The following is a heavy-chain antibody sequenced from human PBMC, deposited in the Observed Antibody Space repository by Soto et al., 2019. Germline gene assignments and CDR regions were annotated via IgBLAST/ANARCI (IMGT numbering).Heavy chain of an antibody. CDR1: GFTFSNSG. V-gene: IGHV3-23*01. D-gene: IGHD5-18*01. CDR3: ARVRSRRGLQLWPMYDFDY. J-gene: IGHJ4*02. CDR2: ISGNGHNS. Sequence: GGSLRLSCITSGFTFSNSGMSWVRQAPGQGLDWVSGISGNGHNSYYADSVKGRFLVSRDNSGNKLFLQMSRLRSDDTAVYYCARVRSRRGLQLWPMYDFDYWGQGTLVTVSS.